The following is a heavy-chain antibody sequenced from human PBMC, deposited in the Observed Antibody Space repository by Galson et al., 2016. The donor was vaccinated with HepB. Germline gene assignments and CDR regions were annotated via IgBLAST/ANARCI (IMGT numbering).Heavy chain of an antibody. CDR1: GFTFRTYD. J-gene: IGHJ1*01. D-gene: IGHD3-3*01. V-gene: IGHV3-23*01. Sequence: SLRLSCAASGFTFRTYDMCWVRQAPGKGLEWVSSISGSGDTTYYADSVKGRFTISRDNSKNTVTLQMNGLRADDTAVYYCAKDREMIFGVPNGGYFQNWGQGTLVTVSS. CDR2: ISGSGDTT. CDR3: AKDREMIFGVPNGGYFQN.